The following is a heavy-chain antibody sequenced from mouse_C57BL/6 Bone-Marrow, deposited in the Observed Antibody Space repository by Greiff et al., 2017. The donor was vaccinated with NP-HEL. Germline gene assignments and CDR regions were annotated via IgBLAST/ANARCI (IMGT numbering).Heavy chain of an antibody. CDR3: ARRGGFDY. V-gene: IGHV5-6*02. CDR1: GFTFSSYG. Sequence: EVKLVESGGDLVKPGGSLKLSCAASGFTFSSYGMSWVRQTPDKRLEWVATISSGGSYTYYPASVKGRFTISRDNAKNTLYLQMSSLKSEDTAMYYCARRGGFDYWGQGTTLTVSS. CDR2: ISSGGSYT. J-gene: IGHJ2*01.